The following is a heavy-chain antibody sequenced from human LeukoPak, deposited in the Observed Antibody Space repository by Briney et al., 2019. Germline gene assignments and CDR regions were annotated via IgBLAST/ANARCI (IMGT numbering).Heavy chain of an antibody. V-gene: IGHV4-59*01. Sequence: SETLSLTCTVSGGSISSYYWSWIRQPPGKGLEWIGYIYYSGSTNYNPSLKSRVTISVDTSKNQFSLKLSSVTAADTAAYYCARHFTDDAFDIWGQGTMVTVSS. J-gene: IGHJ3*02. CDR3: ARHFTDDAFDI. D-gene: IGHD2-8*02. CDR2: IYYSGST. CDR1: GGSISSYY.